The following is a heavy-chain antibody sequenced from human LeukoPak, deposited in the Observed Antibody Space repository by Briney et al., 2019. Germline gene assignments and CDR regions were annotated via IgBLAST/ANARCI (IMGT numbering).Heavy chain of an antibody. CDR1: GFTFSSYA. CDR3: LGYYSGSPN. J-gene: IGHJ4*02. D-gene: IGHD3-10*01. Sequence: GGSLRLSCAASGFTFSSYAMSWVRQAPGKGLVWVSRISSDGRTTHYADSVKGRFTISRDSAVNTLFLQMNDLRAEDTAVYYCLGYYSGSPNWGQGTLVTVSS. V-gene: IGHV3-74*01. CDR2: ISSDGRTT.